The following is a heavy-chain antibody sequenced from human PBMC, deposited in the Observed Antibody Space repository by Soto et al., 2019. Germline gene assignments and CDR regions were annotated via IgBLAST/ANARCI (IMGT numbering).Heavy chain of an antibody. V-gene: IGHV1-18*01. CDR1: GYTFTSYG. CDR2: ISAYNGNT. J-gene: IGHJ6*02. Sequence: QVQLVQSGAEVKKPGASVKVSCKASGYTFTSYGISWVRQAPGQGLAWMGWISAYNGNTNYAQKLQGRVTMTTDTSTSTAYMELRSLRADDTAVYYCARVSGTDPVVVAATQRYGMDVWGQGTTVTVSS. CDR3: ARVSGTDPVVVAATQRYGMDV. D-gene: IGHD2-15*01.